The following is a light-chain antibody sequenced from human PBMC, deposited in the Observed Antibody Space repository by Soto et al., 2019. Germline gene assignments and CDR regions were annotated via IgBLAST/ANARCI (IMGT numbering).Light chain of an antibody. CDR2: GAS. CDR1: QSISSE. Sequence: EIVMTQSPATLSVSPGERATLSCTASQSISSELAWYPQKPGQPPRLLIYGASTRATGVPARFTRSGSGSDFAITISGLQSEDFAVYYCQQGHNWPLTFGQGTRLEI. CDR3: QQGHNWPLT. V-gene: IGKV3-15*01. J-gene: IGKJ2*01.